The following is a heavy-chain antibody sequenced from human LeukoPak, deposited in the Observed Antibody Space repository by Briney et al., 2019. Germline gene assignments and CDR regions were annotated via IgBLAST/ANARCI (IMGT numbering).Heavy chain of an antibody. CDR1: GGSISSGSYY. CDR3: ARFRYGDYRLDY. D-gene: IGHD4-17*01. Sequence: SETLSLTCTVSGGSISSGSYYWSWIRQPAGKGLEWIGRIYTSGSTNYNPSLKSRVTISVDTSKNQFSLKLSSVTAADTAVYYCARFRYGDYRLDYWGQGTLVTVSS. J-gene: IGHJ4*02. V-gene: IGHV4-61*02. CDR2: IYTSGST.